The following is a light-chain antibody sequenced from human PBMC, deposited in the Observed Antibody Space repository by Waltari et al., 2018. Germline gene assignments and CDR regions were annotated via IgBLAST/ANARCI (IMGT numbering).Light chain of an antibody. CDR2: DVT. CDR1: TIGGDVYHY. J-gene: IGLJ3*02. CDR3: LSYTRNDWV. V-gene: IGLV2-11*01. Sequence: QSALTQPRSVSGSPGQSVTFACTGTTIGGDVYHYVSWYQQHPDKPPKLILYDVTKRPSGVPDRFSGSKSGNTASLTISGLQPEDEANYYCLSYTRNDWVFGGGTKLTVL.